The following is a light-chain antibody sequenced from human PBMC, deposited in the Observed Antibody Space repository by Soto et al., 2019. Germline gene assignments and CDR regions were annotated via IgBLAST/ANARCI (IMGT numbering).Light chain of an antibody. V-gene: IGKV3-15*01. CDR2: GAS. CDR1: QSVSNN. J-gene: IGKJ1*01. CDR3: QQYDNWPRT. Sequence: EIVMTQSPATLSVSPGERATLSCRASQSVSNNLVWYQQKPGQGPRLLIYGASTRATGIPARFSGSGSGTEFTLTINSLQSEDFAVYYCQQYDNWPRTFXQGTKVDNK.